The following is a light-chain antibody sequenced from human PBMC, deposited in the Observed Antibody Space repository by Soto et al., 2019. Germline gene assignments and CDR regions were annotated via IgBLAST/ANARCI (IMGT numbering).Light chain of an antibody. CDR1: SSDVGAYNY. J-gene: IGLJ3*02. V-gene: IGLV2-14*01. CDR2: EVG. CDR3: SSYTSNSTLV. Sequence: QSVLTQPASVSGSPGQSITISCTGTSSDVGAYNYVSWYQQHPDKAPKLMIFEVGDRPSGVSNRFSGSNSGNTASLTISGLQAEDEADYFCSSYTSNSTLVFGGGTKVTVL.